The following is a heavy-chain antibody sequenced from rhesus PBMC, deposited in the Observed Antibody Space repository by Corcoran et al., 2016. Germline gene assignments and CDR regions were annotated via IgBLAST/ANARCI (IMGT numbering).Heavy chain of an antibody. D-gene: IGHD6-25*01. J-gene: IGHJ5-1*01. CDR2: ISGGMGST. V-gene: IGHV4-147*01. CDR1: GASISSNY. Sequence: QVQLQESGPGLVTPSETLPLTCAVSGASISSNYLTWIPHPPGPGLEWDGYISGGMGSTTYNPSLMSRVTISKDTSKNQFSLKLNSVTAADTAVYYCAREAAGTRSDRFDVWGAGVLVSVSS. CDR3: AREAAGTRSDRFDV.